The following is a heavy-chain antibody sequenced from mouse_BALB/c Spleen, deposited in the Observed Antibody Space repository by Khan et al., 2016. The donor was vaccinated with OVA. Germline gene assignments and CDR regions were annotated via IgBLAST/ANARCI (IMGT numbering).Heavy chain of an antibody. D-gene: IGHD1-1*02. V-gene: IGHV1S81*02. CDR1: GYTFTSYY. CDR3: TRSGWAAFAY. CDR2: INPSNGDT. Sequence: VQLQQSGAELVKPGASVKLSCKASGYTFTSYYIYWVKQRPGQGLEWIGGINPSNGDTYFNEKFESKATLTVDKSSSTAFMQVSSLTSEDSAGYYCTRSGWAAFAYWGQGTLVTVSA. J-gene: IGHJ3*01.